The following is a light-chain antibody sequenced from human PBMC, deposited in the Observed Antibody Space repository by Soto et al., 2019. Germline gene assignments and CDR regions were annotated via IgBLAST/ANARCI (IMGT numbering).Light chain of an antibody. CDR1: QSVSSSY. V-gene: IGKV3-20*01. Sequence: EIVFTQSPGTLSLSPGERATLSCRASQSVSSSYLAWYQQKPGQAPRLLIYGASSRATGIPDRFGGSGSGTDFTLTISRLEPEDFAVYYCQQYGSSPSWTFGQGTKV. CDR2: GAS. CDR3: QQYGSSPSWT. J-gene: IGKJ1*01.